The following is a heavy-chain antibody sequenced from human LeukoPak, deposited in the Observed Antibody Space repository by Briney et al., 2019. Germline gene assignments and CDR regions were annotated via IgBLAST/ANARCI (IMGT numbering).Heavy chain of an antibody. D-gene: IGHD3-10*02. CDR2: ISSSGSTI. CDR1: GFTFSSYE. Sequence: PGGSLRLSCAASGFTFSSYEMNWVRQAAGKGLEWVSYISSSGSTIYYADSVKGRFTISRHNAKNSLYLKMNSLRAEDTAVYYCAELGITMIGGVWGKGTTVTISS. V-gene: IGHV3-48*03. CDR3: AELGITMIGGV. J-gene: IGHJ6*04.